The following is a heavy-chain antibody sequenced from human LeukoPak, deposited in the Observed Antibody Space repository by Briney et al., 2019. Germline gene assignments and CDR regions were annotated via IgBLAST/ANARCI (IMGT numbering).Heavy chain of an antibody. V-gene: IGHV3-33*01. J-gene: IGHJ3*02. CDR3: ARDGLAAAHDAFDI. CDR2: IWYDGSNK. CDR1: GFTFSSYG. Sequence: GGSLRLSCAASGFTFSSYGMHWVRQAPGKGLEWVAVIWYDGSNKYYADSVKGRFTISRDNSKNMLYLQMNSLRAEDTAVYYCARDGLAAAHDAFDIWGQGTMVTVSS. D-gene: IGHD6-13*01.